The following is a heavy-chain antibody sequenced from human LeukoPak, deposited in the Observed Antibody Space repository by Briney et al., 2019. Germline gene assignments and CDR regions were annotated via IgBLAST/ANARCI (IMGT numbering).Heavy chain of an antibody. CDR3: AKGAYDYIEIAYFDY. Sequence: GGSLRLSCVASGFSFNNYAMNWVRQAPGTGLEWVSLIIGSSGSTFYADSVKGRFTISRDKSKNKLYLQMNSLRAEDTAVYYCAKGAYDYIEIAYFDYWGQGSLVTVSS. D-gene: IGHD5-12*01. CDR2: IIGSSGST. V-gene: IGHV3-23*01. J-gene: IGHJ4*02. CDR1: GFSFNNYA.